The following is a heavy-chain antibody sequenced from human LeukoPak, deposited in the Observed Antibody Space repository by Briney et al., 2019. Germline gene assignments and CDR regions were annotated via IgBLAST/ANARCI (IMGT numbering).Heavy chain of an antibody. CDR3: ARTPSGSYRRGYSDY. V-gene: IGHV5-51*01. Sequence: GESLKISCKGSGYSFTSYWIGWVRQMPGKGLEWMGIIYAGDSDTSYSQSFQGQVTISADKSISTAYLQWSSLKASDTAMYYCARTPSGSYRRGYSDYWGQGTLVTVSS. D-gene: IGHD1-26*01. CDR2: IYAGDSDT. CDR1: GYSFTSYW. J-gene: IGHJ4*02.